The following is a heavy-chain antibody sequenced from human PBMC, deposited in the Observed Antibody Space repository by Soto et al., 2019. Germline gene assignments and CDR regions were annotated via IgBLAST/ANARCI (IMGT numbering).Heavy chain of an antibody. Sequence: GGSLRLSCAASGFTFSSYGMHWVRQAPGKGLEWVAFISYDGSYKYHVNSVKGRFTISRDNSKNTLYLQMNSLRAEDTGVYYCANGGWTTVIGARYYYYGMDVWGQGTTVTVSS. CDR3: ANGGWTTVIGARYYYYGMDV. CDR2: ISYDGSYK. J-gene: IGHJ6*02. D-gene: IGHD4-17*01. V-gene: IGHV3-30*18. CDR1: GFTFSSYG.